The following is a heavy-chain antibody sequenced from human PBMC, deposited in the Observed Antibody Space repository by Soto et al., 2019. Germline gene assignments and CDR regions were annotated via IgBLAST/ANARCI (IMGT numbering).Heavy chain of an antibody. J-gene: IGHJ6*02. CDR2: INPKFGDT. CDR1: GYTFTAYH. V-gene: IGHV1-2*02. Sequence: QVRLVQSGAEVKEPGDSVRVSCEASGYTFTAYHIHWVRQAPGQGLEWMGCINPKFGDTGYAQDFQGRVSMTSDMSISTVYMDLSMLTSDDTAIYYCARNMDYYYGRGSGNGHGVWGQGTTVTVFS. D-gene: IGHD3-10*02. CDR3: ARNMDYYYGRGSGNGHGV.